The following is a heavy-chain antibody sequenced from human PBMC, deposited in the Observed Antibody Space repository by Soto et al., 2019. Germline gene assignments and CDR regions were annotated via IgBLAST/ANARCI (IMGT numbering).Heavy chain of an antibody. CDR3: ARMRPNRGYYYYGMDV. CDR2: IIPIFGTA. D-gene: IGHD7-27*01. Sequence: QVQLVPSGAEVKKPGSSVKVSCKASGGTFSSYAISWVRQAPGQGLEWMGGIIPIFGTANYAQKFQGRVTITADKSTSTAYMELSSLRSEDTAVYYCARMRPNRGYYYYGMDVWGQGTTVTVSS. J-gene: IGHJ6*02. V-gene: IGHV1-69*06. CDR1: GGTFSSYA.